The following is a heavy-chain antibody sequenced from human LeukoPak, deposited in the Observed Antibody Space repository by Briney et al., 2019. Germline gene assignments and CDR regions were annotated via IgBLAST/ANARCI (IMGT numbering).Heavy chain of an antibody. Sequence: PGGSLRLSCAASGFTFRSYSMNWVRQAPGKGLEWVSSISSSSSYIYYADSVKGRFTISRDNAKHSLYLQMNSLRAEDTAVYYCARDRELLLLNAFDIWGQGTMVTVSS. V-gene: IGHV3-21*01. CDR2: ISSSSSYI. J-gene: IGHJ3*02. CDR1: GFTFRSYS. CDR3: ARDRELLLLNAFDI. D-gene: IGHD1-26*01.